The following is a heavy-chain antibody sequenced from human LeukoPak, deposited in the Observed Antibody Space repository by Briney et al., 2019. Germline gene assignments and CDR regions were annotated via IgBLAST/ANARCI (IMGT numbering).Heavy chain of an antibody. D-gene: IGHD6-13*01. CDR1: GGSISSYY. CDR2: IYYSGST. V-gene: IGHV4-59*01. J-gene: IGHJ5*02. Sequence: SETLSLTCTVSGGSISSYYWSWIRQPPGKGLEWIGYIYYSGSTNYNPSLKSRVTISVDTSKNQFSLKLSSVTAADTAVYYCATSSSWYNHRFDPWGRGTLVTVSS. CDR3: ATSSSWYNHRFDP.